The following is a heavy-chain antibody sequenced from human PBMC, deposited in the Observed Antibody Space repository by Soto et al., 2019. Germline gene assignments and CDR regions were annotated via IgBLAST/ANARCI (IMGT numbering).Heavy chain of an antibody. J-gene: IGHJ4*02. D-gene: IGHD5-12*01. CDR1: GFTFSDYY. CDR2: ITSSRSNFT. V-gene: IGHV3-11*06. CDR3: VRDRGYSGFFY. Sequence: PGGCLRLSCAASGFTFSDYYMSWIRQAPGKGLEWVSYITSSRSNFTNYADSVKGRFTISRDNAKNSVYLQMDSLRVEDTAVYYCVRDRGYSGFFYWGQGVLVTVSA.